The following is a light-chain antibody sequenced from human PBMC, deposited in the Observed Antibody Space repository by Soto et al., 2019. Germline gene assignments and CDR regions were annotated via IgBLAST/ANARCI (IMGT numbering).Light chain of an antibody. CDR3: QQLNGSPWT. V-gene: IGKV3-20*01. CDR1: QSVSNNY. CDR2: GAS. Sequence: EIVLTQSPGTLSLSPGERATLSCRASQSVSNNYLAWYQQKPGQAPRLLIYGASNRATGIPDRFSGSGSGTDFTLTISRLEPEDFAVYYCQQLNGSPWTFGQGTKVEIK. J-gene: IGKJ1*01.